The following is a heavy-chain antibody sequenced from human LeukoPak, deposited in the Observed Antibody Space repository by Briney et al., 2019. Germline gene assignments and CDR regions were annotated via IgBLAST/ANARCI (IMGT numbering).Heavy chain of an antibody. CDR1: GGPISSYF. D-gene: IGHD6-25*01. CDR3: ASARLGSGLEGAFDT. V-gene: IGHV4-59*01. Sequence: PSETLSLTCTVSGGPISSYFWSWIRQPPGKGLEWIGYIYYSGSTNYNPSLKSRVTISVDTSKNQFSLKLSSVTAADTAVYYCASARLGSGLEGAFDTWGQGTMVTVSS. J-gene: IGHJ3*02. CDR2: IYYSGST.